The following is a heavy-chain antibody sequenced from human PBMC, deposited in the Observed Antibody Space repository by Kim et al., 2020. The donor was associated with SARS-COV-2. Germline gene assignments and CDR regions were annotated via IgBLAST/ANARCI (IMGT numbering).Heavy chain of an antibody. D-gene: IGHD3-10*01. Sequence: SETLSLTCSVSGVSIGSFYWSWIRQTPGKGLEWIGYVYHSGTANFSPSFNSRVTLSVDMAKNQFSLTLRSVTAADTAFYYCARETTGYGELPDWGQGILV. J-gene: IGHJ4*02. V-gene: IGHV4-59*01. CDR1: GVSIGSFY. CDR3: ARETTGYGELPD. CDR2: VYHSGTA.